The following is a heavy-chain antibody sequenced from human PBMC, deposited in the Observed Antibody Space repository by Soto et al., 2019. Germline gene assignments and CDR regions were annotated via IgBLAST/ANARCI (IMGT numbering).Heavy chain of an antibody. V-gene: IGHV3-33*01. CDR3: ARAGIAVAGDFDY. CDR2: IWYDGSNK. J-gene: IGHJ4*02. Sequence: SLRLSCAASGFTFSSYGMHWVRQAPGKGLEWVAVIWYDGSNKYYADSVKGRFTISRDNSKNTLYLQMNSLRAEDTAVYYCARAGIAVAGDFDYWGQGTLVTV. D-gene: IGHD6-19*01. CDR1: GFTFSSYG.